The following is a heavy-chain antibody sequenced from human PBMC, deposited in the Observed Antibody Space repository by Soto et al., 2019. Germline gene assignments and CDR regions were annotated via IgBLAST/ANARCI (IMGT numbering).Heavy chain of an antibody. CDR1: GYTFTCYY. V-gene: IGHV1-2*04. J-gene: IGHJ4*02. CDR3: ARGKGLTYYDFWSGSYYFDY. D-gene: IGHD3-3*01. CDR2: INPNSGGT. Sequence: ASVKVSCKASGYTFTCYYLHWARQSPGKGIEWMGWINPNSGGTNIAQKFQGWVTVTRDTSISTAYMELSRLRSDDTAVYYCARGKGLTYYDFWSGSYYFDYWGQGTLVTVSS.